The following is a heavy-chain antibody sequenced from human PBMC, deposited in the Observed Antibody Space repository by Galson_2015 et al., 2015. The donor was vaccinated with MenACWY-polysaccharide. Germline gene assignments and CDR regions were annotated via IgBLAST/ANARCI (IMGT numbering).Heavy chain of an antibody. Sequence: SVKVSCKASGYTFTNYDINWVRLAPGQGLEWMAWMNPKSGYSGYAQKFHGRVTLTKDTSISTAYLELSSLRSEDTAMYYCARTNGDFDFSGQGTLITVSS. CDR3: ARTNGDFDF. J-gene: IGHJ4*02. D-gene: IGHD4-17*01. CDR2: MNPKSGYS. CDR1: GYTFTNYD. V-gene: IGHV1-8*01.